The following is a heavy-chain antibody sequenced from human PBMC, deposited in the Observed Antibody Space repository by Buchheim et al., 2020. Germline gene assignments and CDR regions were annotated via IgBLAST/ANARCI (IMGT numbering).Heavy chain of an antibody. Sequence: QVQLVESGGGVVQPGRSLRLSCAASGFTFSSYAMHWVRQAPGKGLEWVAVISYDGSNKYYADSVKGRFTISRDNSKNKLYLQMNSLRAEDTAVYYCARAAVAPDYWGQGTL. V-gene: IGHV3-30*01. CDR2: ISYDGSNK. CDR1: GFTFSSYA. J-gene: IGHJ4*02. CDR3: ARAAVAPDY. D-gene: IGHD6-19*01.